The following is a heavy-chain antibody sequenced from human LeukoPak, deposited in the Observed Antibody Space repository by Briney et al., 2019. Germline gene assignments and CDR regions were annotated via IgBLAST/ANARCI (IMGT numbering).Heavy chain of an antibody. CDR3: ARGVPFDP. J-gene: IGHJ5*02. CDR1: GGSITHYY. CDR2: IYYSATT. Sequence: SETLSLTCTVSGGSITHYYWSWIRQPPGKGLEGIGYIYYSATTNYNPSLERRVTISIDASKNQFSLNLTSLTAADTAVYYCARGVPFDPWGQGTQVTVSS. V-gene: IGHV4-59*01. D-gene: IGHD4/OR15-4a*01.